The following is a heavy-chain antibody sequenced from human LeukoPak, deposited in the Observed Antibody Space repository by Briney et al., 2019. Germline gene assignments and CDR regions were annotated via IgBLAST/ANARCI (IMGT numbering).Heavy chain of an antibody. Sequence: WASVKVSCKASGYTFTGYYMHWVRQAPGQGLECMGIINPSGGSTSYAQKFQGRVTMTGDTSTSTVYMELSSLRSEDTAVYYCARGGVVGAIFDYWGQGTLVTVSS. CDR3: ARGGVVGAIFDY. D-gene: IGHD1-26*01. CDR1: GYTFTGYY. CDR2: INPSGGST. J-gene: IGHJ4*02. V-gene: IGHV1-46*01.